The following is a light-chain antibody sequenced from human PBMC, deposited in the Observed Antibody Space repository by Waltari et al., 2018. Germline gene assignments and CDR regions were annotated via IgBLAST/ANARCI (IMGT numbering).Light chain of an antibody. V-gene: IGKV3-20*01. J-gene: IGKJ1*01. CDR1: PSFLSTY. CDR3: HQYGNSPQT. CDR2: DSS. Sequence: EIVLTQSPGTLSLSPGERATLPCRASPSFLSTYLSWFQQKPGQAPRRLIFDSSTRATGIPDRFSGSGSGTDFTLSISRLEPEDFAVYYCHQYGNSPQTFGQGTKVEIK.